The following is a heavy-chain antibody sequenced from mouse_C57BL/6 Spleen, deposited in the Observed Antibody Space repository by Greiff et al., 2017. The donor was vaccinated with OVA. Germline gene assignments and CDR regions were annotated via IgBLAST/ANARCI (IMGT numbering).Heavy chain of an antibody. CDR3: ARRMDYSYYFDY. V-gene: IGHV3-6*01. CDR2: ISYDGSN. Sequence: EVQLVESGPGLVKPSQSLSLTCSVTGYSITSGYYWNWIRQFPGNKLEWMGYISYDGSNNYNPSLKNRISITRDTSKNQFFLKLNSVTTEDTATYYCARRMDYSYYFDYWGQGTTLTVSS. D-gene: IGHD2-12*01. CDR1: GYSITSGYY. J-gene: IGHJ2*01.